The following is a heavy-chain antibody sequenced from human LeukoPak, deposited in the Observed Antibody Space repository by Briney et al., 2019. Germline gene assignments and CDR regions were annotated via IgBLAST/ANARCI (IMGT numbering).Heavy chain of an antibody. V-gene: IGHV1-46*01. D-gene: IGHD1-14*01. Sequence: ASVKVSCKPSGYTFTDYHMNWVRQAPGQGLEWMGIISPRGDVTTYAQKFQGRVTMTSDTSTNTVYLELTSLRSEDTAVYYCARSLPQRDGRKHGLDVWGQGTTVTVS. CDR3: ARSLPQRDGRKHGLDV. CDR1: GYTFTDYH. CDR2: ISPRGDVT. J-gene: IGHJ6*02.